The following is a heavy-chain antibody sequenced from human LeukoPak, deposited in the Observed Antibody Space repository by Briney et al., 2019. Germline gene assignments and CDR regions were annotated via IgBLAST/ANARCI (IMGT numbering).Heavy chain of an antibody. J-gene: IGHJ6*02. CDR1: GYTFTGYY. V-gene: IGHV1-2*02. CDR2: INPNSGGT. Sequence: ASVKVSCKASGYTFTGYYVHWVRQAPGQGLEWMGWINPNSGGTNYAQKFQGRVTMTRDTSISTAYMELSRLRSDDTAVYYCARDGPSNVLLWFGELSYYYYYYGMDVWGQGTTVTVSS. CDR3: ARDGPSNVLLWFGELSYYYYYYGMDV. D-gene: IGHD3-10*01.